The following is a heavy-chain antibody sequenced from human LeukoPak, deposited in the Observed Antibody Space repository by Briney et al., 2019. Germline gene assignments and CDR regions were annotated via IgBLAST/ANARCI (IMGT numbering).Heavy chain of an antibody. Sequence: ASVKVPCKASGGTFSSYAISWVRQAPGQGLEWMGGIIPIFGTANYAQKFQGRVTITADESTSTAYMELSSLRSEDTAVYYCARASKTAYYYDSSGYGDFDYWGQGTLVTVSS. D-gene: IGHD3-22*01. V-gene: IGHV1-69*13. J-gene: IGHJ4*02. CDR3: ARASKTAYYYDSSGYGDFDY. CDR1: GGTFSSYA. CDR2: IIPIFGTA.